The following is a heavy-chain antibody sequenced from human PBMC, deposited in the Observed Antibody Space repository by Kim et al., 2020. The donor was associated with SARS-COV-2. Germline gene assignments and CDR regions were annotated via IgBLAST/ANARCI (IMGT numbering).Heavy chain of an antibody. CDR2: YYSGNT. J-gene: IGHJ4*02. CDR3: AGGFDY. Sequence: YYSGNTNYHPSLKGRVTISVDTAKNQFSLKLSSVTAADTAVYYCAGGFDYWGQGTLVTVSS. V-gene: IGHV4-59*09.